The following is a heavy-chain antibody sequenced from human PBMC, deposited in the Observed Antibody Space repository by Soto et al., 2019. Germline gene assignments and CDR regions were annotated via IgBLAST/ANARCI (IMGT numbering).Heavy chain of an antibody. CDR1: GGSISRDY. J-gene: IGHJ5*02. D-gene: IGHD3-10*01. V-gene: IGHV4-59*01. Sequence: PSETLSLTCTVSGGSISRDYWNWIRQPPGKGLEWIGYIYYSGSTNYNPSLKSRVTISVDTSKNQFSLKLSSVTAADTAVYYCARDPGSGSYYGWFDPWGQGTLVTAPQ. CDR2: IYYSGST. CDR3: ARDPGSGSYYGWFDP.